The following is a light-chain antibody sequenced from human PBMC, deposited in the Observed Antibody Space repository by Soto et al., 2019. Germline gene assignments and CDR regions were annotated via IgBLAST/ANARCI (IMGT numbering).Light chain of an antibody. CDR3: QSYDGGLISSV. J-gene: IGLJ1*01. V-gene: IGLV1-51*01. CDR2: DDD. CDR1: SSNIGGNS. Sequence: QSVMTQPPSVSAAPGQRVTISCSGSSSNIGGNSVSWYQQLPGTAPKLLIYDDDKRPSGIPDRFSGSKSGTSATLGITGFQTGDEADYYCQSYDGGLISSVFGTGTKLTVL.